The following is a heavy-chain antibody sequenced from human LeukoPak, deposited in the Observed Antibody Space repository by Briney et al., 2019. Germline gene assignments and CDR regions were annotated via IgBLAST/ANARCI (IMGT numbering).Heavy chain of an antibody. CDR2: IYPGDSDT. CDR3: ARRGHYYDSSGYLRPDAFDI. V-gene: IGHV5-51*01. D-gene: IGHD3-22*01. J-gene: IGHJ3*02. Sequence: GESLKISCKGSGYSFSSYWIGGVRQMPGKGLEWMGIIYPGDSDTRYSPSFQGQVTIPADKSISTAYLQWNSLKASGTAMYYCARRGHYYDSSGYLRPDAFDIWGQGTMVTVSS. CDR1: GYSFSSYW.